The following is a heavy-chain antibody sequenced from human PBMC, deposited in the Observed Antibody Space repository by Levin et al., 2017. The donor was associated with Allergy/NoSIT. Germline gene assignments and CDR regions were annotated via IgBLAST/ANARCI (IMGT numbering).Heavy chain of an antibody. CDR3: AGSRRGNPYTSNWYFDY. D-gene: IGHD6-13*01. CDR2: IYHSGRT. J-gene: IGHJ4*02. CDR1: GDSISSADYY. Sequence: SETLSLTCTVSGDSISSADYYWSWIRQPPGKGPEWIGYIYHSGRTYHNPSLKSRVTISIDTSKNQFSLRLTSVTAADTAVYYCAGSRRGNPYTSNWYFDYWGQGTLLTVSS. V-gene: IGHV4-30-4*01.